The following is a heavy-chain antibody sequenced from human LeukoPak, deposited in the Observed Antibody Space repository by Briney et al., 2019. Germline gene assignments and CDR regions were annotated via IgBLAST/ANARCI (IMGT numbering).Heavy chain of an antibody. Sequence: SETLSLTCAVYGGSFSGYYWSWIRQPPVKGLEWIGEINHSGSTNYNPSLKSRVTISVDTSKNQFSLKLSSATAADTAVYYCARSSGEDTSYYFDYWGQGTLVTVSS. D-gene: IGHD5-18*01. CDR1: GGSFSGYY. CDR2: INHSGST. CDR3: ARSSGEDTSYYFDY. V-gene: IGHV4-34*01. J-gene: IGHJ4*02.